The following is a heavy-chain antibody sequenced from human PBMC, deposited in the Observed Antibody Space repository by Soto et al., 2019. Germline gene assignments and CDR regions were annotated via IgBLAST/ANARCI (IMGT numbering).Heavy chain of an antibody. J-gene: IGHJ6*03. D-gene: IGHD6-13*01. CDR3: ARKGAAASYAHYYMDV. CDR1: GGSISPYY. CDR2: VYNSGNT. V-gene: IGHV4-59*01. Sequence: QVQLQESGPGLVKPSETLSLTCTVSGGSISPYYWSWIRQPPGKGLEWIGYVYNSGNTNYNPSLESRVTISVDTSRNRFSLNLTSATAADTAVYYCARKGAAASYAHYYMDVWGRGTAVTVSS.